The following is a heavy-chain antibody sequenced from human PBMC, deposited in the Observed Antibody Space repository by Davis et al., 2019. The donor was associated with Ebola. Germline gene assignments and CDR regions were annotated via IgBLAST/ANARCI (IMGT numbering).Heavy chain of an antibody. CDR3: ARTIAGDWPGRY. D-gene: IGHD3/OR15-3a*01. V-gene: IGHV1-46*01. J-gene: IGHJ4*02. CDR1: GYTFTSYY. Sequence: ASVKVSCKASGYTFTSYYMHWVRQAPGQGLEWMGIINPSGGSTSYAQKFQGRVTMTRDTSTSTAYMELRSLRSDDTAVYYCARTIAGDWPGRYWGQGTLVTVSS. CDR2: INPSGGST.